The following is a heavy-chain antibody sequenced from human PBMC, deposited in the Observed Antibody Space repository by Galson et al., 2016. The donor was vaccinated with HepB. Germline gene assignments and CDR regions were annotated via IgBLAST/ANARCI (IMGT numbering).Heavy chain of an antibody. D-gene: IGHD5-24*01. V-gene: IGHV1-2*02. Sequence: SVKVSCKASGYTFTGYCLHWVRQAPGQGLEWMGWLDPKSGGTNFAQRFQGRVTMTRATSITTAYMELRRLRSDDTAVYFCARVGGGFDFDFWGQGTLVTVSS. CDR2: LDPKSGGT. J-gene: IGHJ4*02. CDR1: GYTFTGYC. CDR3: ARVGGGFDFDF.